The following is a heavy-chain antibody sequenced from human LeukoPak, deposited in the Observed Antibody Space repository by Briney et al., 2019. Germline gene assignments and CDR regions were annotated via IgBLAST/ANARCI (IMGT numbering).Heavy chain of an antibody. V-gene: IGHV3-21*01. J-gene: IGHJ4*02. CDR3: ARVGALSSSWLLY. Sequence: GGSLRLSCAASGFTFSSYNMNWVRQAPGKGLEWVSSISSSSTYIYYADSMKGRFTISRDNAKNSLYLQMNSLRAEDTAVYFCARVGALSSSWLLYWGQGTLVTVSS. CDR2: ISSSSTYI. D-gene: IGHD6-13*01. CDR1: GFTFSSYN.